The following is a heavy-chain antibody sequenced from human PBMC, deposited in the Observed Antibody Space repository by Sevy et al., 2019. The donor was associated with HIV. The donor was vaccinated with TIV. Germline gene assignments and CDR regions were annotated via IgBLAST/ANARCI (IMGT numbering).Heavy chain of an antibody. CDR3: ARDLNSGYANYYYYGLDV. J-gene: IGHJ6*02. CDR2: ISYDGSNK. V-gene: IGHV3-30*04. Sequence: GGSLRLSCAASGFTFINHAMHWVRQAPGKGLEWVTVISYDGSNKYYADSVKGRFTISRDISKSTVYLQMDSLRAEDTAVYYCARDLNSGYANYYYYGLDVWGQGTTVTVSS. D-gene: IGHD5-12*01. CDR1: GFTFINHA.